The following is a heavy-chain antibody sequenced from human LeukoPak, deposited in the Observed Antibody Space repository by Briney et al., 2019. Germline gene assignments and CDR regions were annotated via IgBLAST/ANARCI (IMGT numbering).Heavy chain of an antibody. CDR3: ARDSEWELLFDY. V-gene: IGHV1-2*02. D-gene: IGHD1-26*01. CDR1: GYTFTGYY. Sequence: ASVKVSCKASGYTFTGYYMHWVRQAPGQGLEWMGWINPNSGGTNYAQKFQGRVTMTRDTSTSTAYMELRSLRSDDTAVYYCARDSEWELLFDYWGQGTLVTVSS. CDR2: INPNSGGT. J-gene: IGHJ4*02.